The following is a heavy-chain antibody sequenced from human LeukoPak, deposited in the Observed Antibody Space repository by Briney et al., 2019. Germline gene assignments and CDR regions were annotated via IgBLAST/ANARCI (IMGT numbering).Heavy chain of an antibody. D-gene: IGHD3-22*01. J-gene: IGHJ1*01. CDR2: IKSDGRT. V-gene: IGHV3-74*01. CDR3: ARAPSEIGGYYPEYFRH. CDR1: GFTFSNYW. Sequence: QSGGSLRLSCAAAGFTFSNYWMHWVCQAPGKGLVWVSRIKSDGRTNYADSVKGRFTISRDNAKNTVSLQMNSLRAEDTGVYYCARAPSEIGGYYPEYFRHWGQGTLVTVSS.